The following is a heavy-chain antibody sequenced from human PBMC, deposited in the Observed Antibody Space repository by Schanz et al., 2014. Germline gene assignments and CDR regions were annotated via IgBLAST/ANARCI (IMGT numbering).Heavy chain of an antibody. J-gene: IGHJ6*02. CDR3: ARDNLVSSSWYNYYGMDV. D-gene: IGHD6-13*01. V-gene: IGHV1-18*04. CDR2: ISAYNGNT. Sequence: QVQLVQSGSELKKPGASVKVSCKASGYTFTSYGINWVRQAPGQGLEWMGWISAYNGNTNYAQKLQGRVTMTTDTSTSTAYMELRSLRSDDTAVYYCARDNLVSSSWYNYYGMDVWGQGTTVTVSS. CDR1: GYTFTSYG.